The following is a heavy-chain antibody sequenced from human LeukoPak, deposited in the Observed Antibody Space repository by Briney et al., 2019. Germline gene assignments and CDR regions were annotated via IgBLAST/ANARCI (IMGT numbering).Heavy chain of an antibody. CDR3: AKEIYGGNPRYYFDY. CDR1: GFTFSSYG. CDR2: ISGSGGST. Sequence: GGSLRHSCAASGFTFSSYGMSWVRQAPGKGLEGGSAISGSGGSTYYADSVKGRFTISRDNSKNTLYLQMNSLRAEDTAVYYCAKEIYGGNPRYYFDYWGQGTLVTVSS. D-gene: IGHD4-23*01. J-gene: IGHJ4*02. V-gene: IGHV3-23*01.